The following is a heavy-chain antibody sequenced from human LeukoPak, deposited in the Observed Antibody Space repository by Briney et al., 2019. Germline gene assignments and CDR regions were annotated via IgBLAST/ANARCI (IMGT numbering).Heavy chain of an antibody. V-gene: IGHV3-30*18. D-gene: IGHD3-10*01. Sequence: GGSLRLSCAASGFTFSSYGMHWVRQAPGKGLEWVAVISYDGSNKYYADSVKGRITISRDNSKNTLYLQMNSLRAEDTAVYYCAKDRCPGYGSNAFDIWGQGTMVTVSS. CDR2: ISYDGSNK. CDR3: AKDRCPGYGSNAFDI. J-gene: IGHJ3*02. CDR1: GFTFSSYG.